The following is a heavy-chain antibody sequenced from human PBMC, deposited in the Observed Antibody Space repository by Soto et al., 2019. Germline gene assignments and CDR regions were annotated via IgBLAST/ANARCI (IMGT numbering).Heavy chain of an antibody. CDR3: ARGCSITARRDDAFDI. CDR1: GYTFTGYY. CDR2: INPNSGGT. Sequence: ASVKVSCKASGYTFTGYYMHWVRQAPGQGLEWMGWINPNSGGTNYAQKFQGWVTMTRDTSISTAYMELSRLRSDDTAVYYCARGCSITARRDDAFDIWGQVTMVTVS. J-gene: IGHJ3*02. V-gene: IGHV1-2*04. D-gene: IGHD6-6*01.